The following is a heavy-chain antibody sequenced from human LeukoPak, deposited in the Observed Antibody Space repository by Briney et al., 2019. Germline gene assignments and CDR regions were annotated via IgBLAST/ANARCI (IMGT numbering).Heavy chain of an antibody. Sequence: ASVKVSCKASGYTFTNYYTHWVRQAPGQGLEWMGIINPSGGSTSYAQKLQDRVTMTTDTSTSTAYMELRSLRSDDTAVYYCARDEVRAMTTNWFDPWGQGTLVTVSS. CDR3: ARDEVRAMTTNWFDP. D-gene: IGHD5-18*01. CDR1: GYTFTNYY. J-gene: IGHJ5*02. V-gene: IGHV1-46*01. CDR2: INPSGGST.